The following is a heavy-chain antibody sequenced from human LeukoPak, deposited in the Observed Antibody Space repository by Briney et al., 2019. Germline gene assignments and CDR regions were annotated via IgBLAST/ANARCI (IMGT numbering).Heavy chain of an antibody. V-gene: IGHV4-4*02. D-gene: IGHD3-22*01. CDR2: VHPSEGT. Sequence: SGTLSLTCAVSGGSFSHSNWWTWVRQSPAKGLEWIGEVHPSEGTNYNPSLKSRVTISLDKSKNQFSLELNSVTAADTAVYYCARESSGYDYWGQGTLVTVSS. CDR3: ARESSGYDY. CDR1: GGSFSHSNW. J-gene: IGHJ4*02.